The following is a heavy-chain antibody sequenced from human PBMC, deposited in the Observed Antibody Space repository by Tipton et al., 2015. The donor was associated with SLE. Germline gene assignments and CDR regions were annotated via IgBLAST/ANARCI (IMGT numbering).Heavy chain of an antibody. CDR2: IYYSGST. CDR3: AKVTVFGVAIFGYNWFDP. J-gene: IGHJ5*02. Sequence: GLVKPSETLSLTCTVSGGSISSSSYYWGWIRQPPGKGLEWIGSIYYSGSTYYNPSLKSRVTISVDTSKNQFSLKLTSVTAADTGVYYCAKVTVFGVAIFGYNWFDPWGQGTLVTVAS. D-gene: IGHD3-3*01. V-gene: IGHV4-39*01. CDR1: GGSISSSSYY.